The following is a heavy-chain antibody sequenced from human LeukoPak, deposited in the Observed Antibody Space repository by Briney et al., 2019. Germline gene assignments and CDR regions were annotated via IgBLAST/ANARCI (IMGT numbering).Heavy chain of an antibody. CDR3: ARGRTLGYWSGYPRYGMDV. CDR1: GGSISSYY. Sequence: SETLSLTCTVSGGSISSYYWSWIRQPPGKGLEWIGYIYYSGSTNYNPSLKSRVTISVDTSKNQFSLKLSSVTAADTAVYYCARGRTLGYWSGYPRYGMDVWGQGTTVNVCS. J-gene: IGHJ6*02. D-gene: IGHD3-3*01. CDR2: IYYSGST. V-gene: IGHV4-59*08.